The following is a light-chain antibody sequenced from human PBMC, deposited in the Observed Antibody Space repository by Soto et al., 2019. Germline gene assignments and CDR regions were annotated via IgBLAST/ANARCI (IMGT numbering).Light chain of an antibody. CDR3: QQYNEYSKT. V-gene: IGKV1-5*03. J-gene: IGKJ1*01. CDR1: QTIGTS. Sequence: DIPVTQSPSTLSASVGDRVTITCRASQTIGTSLAWFQQKPGKAPKLLIYKASTLEGGVPARFNGSGSGTEFALSISSLQPDDFATYYCQQYNEYSKTFGQGTKVEV. CDR2: KAS.